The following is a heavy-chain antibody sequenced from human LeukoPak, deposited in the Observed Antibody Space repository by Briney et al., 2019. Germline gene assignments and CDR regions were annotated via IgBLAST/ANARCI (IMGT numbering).Heavy chain of an antibody. CDR3: ATRGTTATEYLEY. CDR1: GFTFSNYV. D-gene: IGHD1-1*01. Sequence: GGSLRLSCAASGFTFSNYVVSWVRQAPGIGLEWVSNISGSGGARYYADSVKGRFTISRDNSKNTLHLQMNSLRAEDTAVYYCATRGTTATEYLEYWGRGALVTVSS. CDR2: ISGSGGAR. J-gene: IGHJ4*02. V-gene: IGHV3-23*01.